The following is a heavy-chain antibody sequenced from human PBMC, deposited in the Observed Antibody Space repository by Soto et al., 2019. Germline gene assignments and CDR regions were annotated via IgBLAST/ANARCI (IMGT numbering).Heavy chain of an antibody. CDR1: GYTFTSYG. Sequence: GASVKVSCKASGYTFTSYGISWVRQAPGQGLEWMGWISAYNGNTNYAQKLQGRVTMTTDTSTSTAYMELRSLRSDDTAVYYCARLVALRGGLENWFDPWGQGTLVTVSS. D-gene: IGHD3-3*01. CDR3: ARLVALRGGLENWFDP. J-gene: IGHJ5*02. V-gene: IGHV1-18*01. CDR2: ISAYNGNT.